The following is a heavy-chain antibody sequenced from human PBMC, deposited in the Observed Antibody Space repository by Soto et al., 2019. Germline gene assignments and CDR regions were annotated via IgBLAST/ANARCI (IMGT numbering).Heavy chain of an antibody. CDR2: IYNSGNT. D-gene: IGHD6-19*01. J-gene: IGHJ4*02. Sequence: SETLSLTCAVSGGSVTTFNDYWSWIRQPPGKGLEWIGYIYNSGNTNYNPSLESRVTISVDTSRNQFSLRLSSVTAADTAVYYCARDWAGFDSWGRGTLVTVSS. CDR1: GGSVTTFNDY. V-gene: IGHV4-61*01. CDR3: ARDWAGFDS.